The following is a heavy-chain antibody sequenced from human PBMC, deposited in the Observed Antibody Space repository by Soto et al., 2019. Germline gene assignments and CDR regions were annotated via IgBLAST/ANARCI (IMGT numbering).Heavy chain of an antibody. CDR2: INSDGSST. D-gene: IGHD2-2*02. V-gene: IGHV3-74*01. CDR3: VRGPDIVVVPAAISGDYFDY. Sequence: GGSLRLSCAASGFTFSSYWMHWVRQAPGKGLVWVSRINSDGSSTNYADSVKGRFTISRDNAKNTLYVQMNSLRAEDTAVYYCVRGPDIVVVPAAISGDYFDYWGQGTLVTVSS. CDR1: GFTFSSYW. J-gene: IGHJ4*02.